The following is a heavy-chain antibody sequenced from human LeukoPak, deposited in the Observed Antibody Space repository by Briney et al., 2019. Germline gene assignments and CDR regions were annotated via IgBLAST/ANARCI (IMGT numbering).Heavy chain of an antibody. CDR3: ARRCVDTSCPFDY. CDR2: IYYSGST. CDR1: GGSISSYY. Sequence: PSETLSLTCTVSGGSISSYYWSWIRQPPGKGLEWIGYIYYSGSTNYNPSLKSRVTISVDTSKNQFSLKLSSVTAADTAVYYCARRCVDTSCPFDYWGQGTLATVSS. D-gene: IGHD2-2*01. V-gene: IGHV4-59*08. J-gene: IGHJ4*02.